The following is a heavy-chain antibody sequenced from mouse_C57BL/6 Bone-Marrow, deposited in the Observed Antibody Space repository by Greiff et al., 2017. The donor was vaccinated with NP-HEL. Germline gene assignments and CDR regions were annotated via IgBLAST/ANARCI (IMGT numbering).Heavy chain of an antibody. J-gene: IGHJ1*03. CDR3: ARIGIYYYGSNWYFDV. Sequence: QVQLQQPGAELVKPGASVKLSCKASGYTFTSYWMNWVKQRPGQGLEWIGMIHPNSGSTNYNEKFKSKATLTVDKSSSTAYMQLSSLTSEDSAVYYCARIGIYYYGSNWYFDVWGTGTTVTVSS. CDR1: GYTFTSYW. CDR2: IHPNSGST. V-gene: IGHV1-64*01. D-gene: IGHD1-1*01.